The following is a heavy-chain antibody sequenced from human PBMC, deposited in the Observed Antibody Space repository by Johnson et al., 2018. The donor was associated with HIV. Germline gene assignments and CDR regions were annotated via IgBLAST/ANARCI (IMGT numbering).Heavy chain of an antibody. CDR2: TYDNGNII. Sequence: VQLVESGGGLVQPGGSLRLSCAASGFTFSNSWMHWVRRAPGKGPVWVSGTYDNGNIINYADSVKGRFTISRDNAKNTLYLHMNSLRAEDTAVYYCASLGLDLLVKAPLSVVFDAFDIWGQGTMVTVSS. CDR1: GFTFSNSW. V-gene: IGHV3-74*02. CDR3: ASLGLDLLVKAPLSVVFDAFDI. J-gene: IGHJ3*02. D-gene: IGHD3-16*01.